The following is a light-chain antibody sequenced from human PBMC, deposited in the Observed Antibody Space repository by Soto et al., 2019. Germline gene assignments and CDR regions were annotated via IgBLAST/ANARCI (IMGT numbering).Light chain of an antibody. CDR1: SSNIGKNT. CDR3: SAYTARSTLV. CDR2: ANN. J-gene: IGLJ3*02. V-gene: IGLV1-44*01. Sequence: QLVLTQPPSASGTPGQRVTVSCSGSSSNIGKNTVNWYQQFPGTAPKLLIHANNLRPSGVPDRFSGSKSGTSASLAISGLQSEDEGDYYCSAYTARSTLVFGGGTKLTV.